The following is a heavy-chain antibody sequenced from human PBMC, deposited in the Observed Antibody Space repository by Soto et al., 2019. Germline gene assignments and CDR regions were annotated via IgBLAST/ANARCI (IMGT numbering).Heavy chain of an antibody. CDR2: ISAYNGNT. V-gene: IGHV1-18*01. Sequence: QVQLVQSGAEVKKPGASVKVSCKASGYTFTSYGISWVRQAPGQGLEWMGWISAYNGNTNYAQKLQGRVTMTTDTSTSTAYMELRSLRSDDTAMYYCARHLMITFGGVPRGGAFDIWGQGTMVTVSS. J-gene: IGHJ3*02. CDR3: ARHLMITFGGVPRGGAFDI. D-gene: IGHD3-16*01. CDR1: GYTFTSYG.